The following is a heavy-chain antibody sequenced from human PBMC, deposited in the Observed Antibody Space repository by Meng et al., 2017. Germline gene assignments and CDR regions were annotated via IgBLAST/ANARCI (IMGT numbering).Heavy chain of an antibody. CDR3: AILAAEGLWFGELYYFDY. Sequence: SLKISWASSGTSSSSYWMDGVRQAPGKGLVWVSRINSDGSSTSYADAVKGRFSISRGNVKNTLYLQMNSLRAEDTAVYYCAILAAEGLWFGELYYFDYWGQGTLVTVSS. CDR1: GTSSSSYW. V-gene: IGHV3-74*01. CDR2: INSDGSST. D-gene: IGHD3-10*01. J-gene: IGHJ4*02.